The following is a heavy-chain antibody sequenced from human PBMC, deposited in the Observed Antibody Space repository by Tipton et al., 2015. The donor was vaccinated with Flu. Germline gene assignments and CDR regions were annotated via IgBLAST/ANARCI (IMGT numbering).Heavy chain of an antibody. V-gene: IGHV3-20*04. CDR3: ARAKGSGYYDAFDI. J-gene: IGHJ3*02. CDR2: INWNGGST. D-gene: IGHD3-22*01. Sequence: SLRLSCAASGFTFDDYGMSWVRQAPGKGLEWVSGINWNGGSTGYADSVKGRFTISRDNAKNSLYLQMNSLRAEDTALYYCARAKGSGYYDAFDIWGQGTMVTVSS. CDR1: GFTFDDYG.